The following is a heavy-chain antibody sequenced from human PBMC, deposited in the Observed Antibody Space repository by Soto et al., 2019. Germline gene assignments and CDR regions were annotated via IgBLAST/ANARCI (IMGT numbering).Heavy chain of an antibody. CDR3: ATTRSHDPHRPFDH. CDR1: GYTFITYG. D-gene: IGHD2-2*01. V-gene: IGHV1-18*04. J-gene: IGHJ4*02. Sequence: QVQVVQSGPEVKKPGASVKVSCKSSGYTFITYGISWVRQAPGQGLEWMGWSSPYNGDTKFAEKLQGRVTMTTDTSTSTGYMELRSLTSDDTAVYYCATTRSHDPHRPFDHWGQGTLVSVSS. CDR2: SSPYNGDT.